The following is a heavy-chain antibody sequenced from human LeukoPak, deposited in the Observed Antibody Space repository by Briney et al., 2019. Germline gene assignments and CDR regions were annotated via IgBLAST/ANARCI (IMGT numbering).Heavy chain of an antibody. Sequence: PGGSLRLSCAASGFTLSSNYMSWVRQAPGQGLEWVSIIYSSGSTYYADSVKGRFTISRDNSKNTLYLQMNSLRDEDTAVYYCARHLSGDDIWGQGTMVTVSS. J-gene: IGHJ3*02. CDR3: ARHLSGDDI. D-gene: IGHD6-25*01. CDR1: GFTLSSNY. V-gene: IGHV3-53*01. CDR2: IYSSGST.